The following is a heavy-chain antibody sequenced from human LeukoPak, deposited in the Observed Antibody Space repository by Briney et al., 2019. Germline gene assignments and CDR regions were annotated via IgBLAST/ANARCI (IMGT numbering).Heavy chain of an antibody. CDR2: INPYSGGT. CDR1: GYTFTAYD. Sequence: GASVKLSCKAAGYTFTAYDMHGVRQAPGQGLEWMGWINPYSGGTNYAQKFQGRVTMTRDTSISTAYMELSRLRSDDTAVYYCARDFTMIVPYFGYWGQGTLVTVSS. D-gene: IGHD3-22*01. J-gene: IGHJ4*02. CDR3: ARDFTMIVPYFGY. V-gene: IGHV1-2*02.